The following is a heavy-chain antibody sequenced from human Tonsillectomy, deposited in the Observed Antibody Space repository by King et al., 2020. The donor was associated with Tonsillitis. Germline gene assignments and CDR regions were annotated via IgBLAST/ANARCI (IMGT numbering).Heavy chain of an antibody. CDR2: ISGSGGTI. D-gene: IGHD4-17*01. V-gene: IGHV3-23*04. CDR1: GFIFSSNA. Sequence: VQLVESGGGLVQPGGSLRLSCVASGFIFSSNARSWVRQAPGKGLEWVSGISGSGGTIYYADFVKGRFTISRDNSTITLFVQMNSLRAEDTAVYYCAKGGMTTVTTKAFDVWGQGTMVTVSS. CDR3: AKGGMTTVTTKAFDV. J-gene: IGHJ3*01.